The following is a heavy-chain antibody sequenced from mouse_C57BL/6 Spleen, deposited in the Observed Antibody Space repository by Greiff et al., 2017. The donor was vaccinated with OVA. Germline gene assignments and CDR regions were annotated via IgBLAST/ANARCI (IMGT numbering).Heavy chain of an antibody. CDR1: GYTFTSYW. J-gene: IGHJ1*03. CDR2: IYPGSGST. Sequence: QVQLQQPGAELVQPGASVKISCKASGYTFTSYWITWVKQGPGQGLEWIGDIYPGSGSTNYNEKFKSKATLTVDTSSSTAYVQLSSLTSEDSAVYYCARREGYFDVWGTGTTVTVSS. V-gene: IGHV1-55*01. CDR3: ARREGYFDV.